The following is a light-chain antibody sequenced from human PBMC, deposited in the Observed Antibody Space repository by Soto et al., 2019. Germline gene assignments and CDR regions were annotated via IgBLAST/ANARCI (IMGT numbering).Light chain of an antibody. V-gene: IGKV1-27*01. J-gene: IGKJ1*01. CDR1: QGISTY. CDR2: AAS. CDR3: QNYNRDPWA. Sequence: DIQMTQSPSSLSASVGDRVTITCRASQGISTYLVWYQQKPGTVPKLLIYAASTLQSGVPSRFSGSGSGTDFTLTIRSLKPEDVATYYCQNYNRDPWAFGQGTQVEIK.